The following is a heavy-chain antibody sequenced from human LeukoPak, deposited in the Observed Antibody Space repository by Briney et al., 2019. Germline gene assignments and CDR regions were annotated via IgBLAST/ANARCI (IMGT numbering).Heavy chain of an antibody. Sequence: SETLSLTCTVSGGSISTSNYYWGWIRQPPGKGLEWIGNIFYSGSTYYSPSLRSRVTISLDTSKNQFSLMLNSVTAADTAVYYCARDDGEVWKNWYFDLWGRGTLVTVSS. CDR3: ARDDGEVWKNWYFDL. V-gene: IGHV4-39*07. CDR1: GGSISTSNYY. J-gene: IGHJ2*01. D-gene: IGHD3-10*01. CDR2: IFYSGST.